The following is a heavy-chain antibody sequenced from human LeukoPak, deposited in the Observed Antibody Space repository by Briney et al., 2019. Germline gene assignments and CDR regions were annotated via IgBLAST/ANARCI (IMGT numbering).Heavy chain of an antibody. J-gene: IGHJ4*02. CDR1: GFAFSSFW. CDR3: ATLNSFGHDY. Sequence: GGSLRLSCAASGFAFSSFWMHWVRQPLGKGLVWVSRIDTDGRTTTYADSVKDRFTISRDNARNTVYLQINSLRAEDTAVYYCATLNSFGHDYWGQGILVTVSS. CDR2: IDTDGRTT. D-gene: IGHD5-18*01. V-gene: IGHV3-74*01.